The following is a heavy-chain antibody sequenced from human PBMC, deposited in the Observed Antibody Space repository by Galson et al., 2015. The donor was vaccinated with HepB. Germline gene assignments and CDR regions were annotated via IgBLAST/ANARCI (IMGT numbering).Heavy chain of an antibody. D-gene: IGHD1-14*01. CDR3: ANASPYGTTCHGAYDF. CDR1: GFTLRSNV. Sequence: SLRLSCAASGFTLRSNVMSWVRQAPGKGLEWVSTTNGRTGVIYYADSVQGRFTTSRDNSKNTVYLDMNSLRAEDTAVYYCANASPYGTTCHGAYDFWGQGTLVTVSA. CDR2: TNGRTGVI. V-gene: IGHV3-23*01. J-gene: IGHJ4*02.